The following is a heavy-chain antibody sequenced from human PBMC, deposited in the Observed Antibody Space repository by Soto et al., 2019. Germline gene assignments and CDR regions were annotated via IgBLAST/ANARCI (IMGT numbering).Heavy chain of an antibody. CDR3: VKNSGWFNT. CDR1: GFMFSTTD. CDR2: IEGSGEIT. V-gene: IGHV3-23*01. D-gene: IGHD3-10*01. J-gene: IGHJ5*02. Sequence: GGSLRLSCAASGFMFSTTDMSWVRQARGKGLEWLTTIEGSGEITYYADSVKGRFTIPRDNSKSTVYLQMDSLTADDTAVYFCVKNSGWFNTWGQGTPVTVS.